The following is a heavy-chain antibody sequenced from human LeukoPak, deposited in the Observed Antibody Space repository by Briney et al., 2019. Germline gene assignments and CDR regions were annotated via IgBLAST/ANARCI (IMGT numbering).Heavy chain of an antibody. V-gene: IGHV1-69*04. CDR3: ATATRSWYFDL. CDR2: IIPILGIA. Sequence: ASVKVSCKASGGTFSSYAISWVRQAPGQGLEWMGRIIPILGIANYAQKFQGRVTITTDESTSTAYMELSSLRSEDTAVYYCATATRSWYFDLWGRGTLVTVSS. D-gene: IGHD4-17*01. CDR1: GGTFSSYA. J-gene: IGHJ2*01.